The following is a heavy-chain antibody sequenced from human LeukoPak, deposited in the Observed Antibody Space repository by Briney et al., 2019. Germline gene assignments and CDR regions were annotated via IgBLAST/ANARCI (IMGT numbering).Heavy chain of an antibody. CDR1: GFTFSDYY. CDR2: ISTTGSTK. D-gene: IGHD4-17*01. CDR3: ARVPTTVSYTDY. Sequence: GGSLRLSCAASGFTFSDYYMSWIRQATGKGLEWVSYISTTGSTKYYADSVKGRYTISSDNAKNSLYLQTNSLRAEDTAVYYFARVPTTVSYTDYLGQGTLVTVSS. V-gene: IGHV3-11*01. J-gene: IGHJ4*02.